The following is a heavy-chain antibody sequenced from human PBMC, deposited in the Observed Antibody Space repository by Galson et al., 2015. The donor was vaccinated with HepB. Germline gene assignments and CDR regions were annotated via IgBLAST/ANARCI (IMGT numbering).Heavy chain of an antibody. Sequence: SLRLSCAASRFTFSMYSMNWVRQAPGKGLEWVSSISSSSTTYYADSVKGRFTISRDNAKKSLYLQMNSLRAEDTAIYYCARTDYDSSGYLRYWGQGTLVTVSS. J-gene: IGHJ4*02. CDR1: RFTFSMYS. V-gene: IGHV3-69-1*01. D-gene: IGHD3-22*01. CDR3: ARTDYDSSGYLRY. CDR2: ISSSSTT.